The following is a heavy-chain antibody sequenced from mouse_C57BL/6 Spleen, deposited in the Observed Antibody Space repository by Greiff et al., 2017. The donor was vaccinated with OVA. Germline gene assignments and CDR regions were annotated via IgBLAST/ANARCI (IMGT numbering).Heavy chain of an antibody. Sequence: VQLQQSGAELVRPGTSVKVSCKASGYAFTNYLIEWVKQRPGPGLEWIGVINPGSGGTNYNEKFKGKATLTADKSSSTAYMQLSSLTSEDSAVYFGARILSDYYGSRDGYFDVWGTGTTVTVSS. J-gene: IGHJ1*03. CDR3: ARILSDYYGSRDGYFDV. V-gene: IGHV1-54*01. D-gene: IGHD1-1*01. CDR2: INPGSGGT. CDR1: GYAFTNYL.